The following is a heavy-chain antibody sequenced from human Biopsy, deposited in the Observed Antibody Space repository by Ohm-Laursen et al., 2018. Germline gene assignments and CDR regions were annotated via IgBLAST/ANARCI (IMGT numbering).Heavy chain of an antibody. Sequence: SETLSLTCTVSGGSMSDHYWSWLRQTPGKGLEWLGYIYYTEKTTYNPSLESRITISVDTSKNKFSLQLDSMTAADTAVYYYGRVWLWRGYGMDVWGQGTTVTVSS. D-gene: IGHD6-19*01. CDR3: GRVWLWRGYGMDV. V-gene: IGHV4-59*11. J-gene: IGHJ6*02. CDR2: IYYTEKT. CDR1: GGSMSDHY.